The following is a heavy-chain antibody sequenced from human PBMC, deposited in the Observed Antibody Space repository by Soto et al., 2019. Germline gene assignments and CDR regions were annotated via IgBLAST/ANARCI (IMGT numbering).Heavy chain of an antibody. D-gene: IGHD6-19*01. CDR1: GYSFSSYW. J-gene: IGHJ4*02. V-gene: IGHV5-51*01. Sequence: GESLKISCKGSGYSFSSYWIAWARQLPGKGLEWMGVIYPGDSDTRYSPSFEGQATMSVDKSISTAYLHWSSLKASDTAMYYCARQHPLDSSAWYNWGQGTLVTVSS. CDR3: ARQHPLDSSAWYN. CDR2: IYPGDSDT.